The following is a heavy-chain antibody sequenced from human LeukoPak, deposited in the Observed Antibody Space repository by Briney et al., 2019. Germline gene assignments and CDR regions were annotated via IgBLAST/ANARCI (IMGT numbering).Heavy chain of an antibody. Sequence: PGGSLRLSCTVSGFTVSSNSMSWVRQAPGKGLEWVSFIYSDNTHYSDSVKGRFTISRDNSKNTLYLQMNSLRAEDTAVYYCARDTTVTNGNSVPFDYWGQGTLVTVSS. V-gene: IGHV3-53*01. CDR1: GFTVSSNS. CDR2: IYSDNT. D-gene: IGHD4-17*01. J-gene: IGHJ4*02. CDR3: ARDTTVTNGNSVPFDY.